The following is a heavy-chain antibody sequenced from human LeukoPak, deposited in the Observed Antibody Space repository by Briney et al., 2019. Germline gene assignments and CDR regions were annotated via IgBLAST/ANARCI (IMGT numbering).Heavy chain of an antibody. Sequence: GGSLRLSCAASGFTFNGYWMSWVRQAPGKGLEWVANIKEDGSAQYYVGSVKGRFTISRDNAKNSLYLQMNSLRAEDTAVYYCARSPIGYCSSTSCLYFDYWGQGTLVTVSS. J-gene: IGHJ4*02. D-gene: IGHD2-2*01. CDR3: ARSPIGYCSSTSCLYFDY. V-gene: IGHV3-7*01. CDR2: IKEDGSAQ. CDR1: GFTFNGYW.